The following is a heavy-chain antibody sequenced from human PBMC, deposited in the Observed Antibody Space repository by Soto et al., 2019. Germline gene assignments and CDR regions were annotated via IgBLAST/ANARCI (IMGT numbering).Heavy chain of an antibody. Sequence: QVQLVQSGAEVKKPGASVKVSCKASGYTFTSYGISWVRQAPGQGLEWMGWISAYNGNTNYAQKLQGRVTMATDTPRSTADMEVRSLRSDDTAVYYCARDQGSSPRGGGMDVWGQGTTVTVSS. CDR2: ISAYNGNT. D-gene: IGHD6-13*01. CDR1: GYTFTSYG. CDR3: ARDQGSSPRGGGMDV. V-gene: IGHV1-18*04. J-gene: IGHJ6*02.